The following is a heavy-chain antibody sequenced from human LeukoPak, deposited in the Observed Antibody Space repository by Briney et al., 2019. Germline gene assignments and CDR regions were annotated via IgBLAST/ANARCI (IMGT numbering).Heavy chain of an antibody. D-gene: IGHD3-16*01. CDR2: ILYSGTT. V-gene: IGHV4-59*02. J-gene: IGHJ5*02. CDR1: GASVTSYY. Sequence: SETLSLTCTVSGASVTSYYWNWIRQPPGKGLEWIGYILYSGTTNYNPSLNSRVITSLDTSKNQFSLELSSVTAADTAVYYCARRIIARGLGQENWFDPWGQGILVTVSS. CDR3: ARRIIARGLGQENWFDP.